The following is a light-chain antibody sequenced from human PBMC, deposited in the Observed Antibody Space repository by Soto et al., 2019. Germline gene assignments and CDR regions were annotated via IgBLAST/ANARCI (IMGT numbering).Light chain of an antibody. Sequence: QSVLTQPPSVSGAPGQRVTISCTGSSSNIGAGYDVHWYQQLPGTAPKLLIYGNNNRPSGVPDRFSGSKSGTSASLAITGLQADDEADYYCQSYDSSLSGWVFGGGIKLTVL. CDR1: SSNIGAGYD. CDR3: QSYDSSLSGWV. V-gene: IGLV1-40*01. J-gene: IGLJ3*02. CDR2: GNN.